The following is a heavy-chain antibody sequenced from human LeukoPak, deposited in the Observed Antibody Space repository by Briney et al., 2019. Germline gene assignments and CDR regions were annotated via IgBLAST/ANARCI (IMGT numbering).Heavy chain of an antibody. CDR1: GYTFTDYY. CDR3: ARGRGRYSSSSGYY. V-gene: IGHV1-2*02. CDR2: IDPKSGGT. Sequence: ASVKVSCKASGYTFTDYYIHWVRQAPGQGLEWMGWIDPKSGGTYYAQKFQGRVTMTRDTSISTAYMELSRLRSDDTAVYYCARGRGRYSSSSGYYWGQGTLVTVSS. J-gene: IGHJ4*02. D-gene: IGHD6-6*01.